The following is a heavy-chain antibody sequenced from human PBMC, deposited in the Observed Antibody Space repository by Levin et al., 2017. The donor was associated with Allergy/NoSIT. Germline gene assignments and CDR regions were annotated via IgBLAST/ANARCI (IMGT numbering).Heavy chain of an antibody. J-gene: IGHJ6*03. CDR3: TSGDYGDYDYYYYMDV. CDR1: GFTFSGSA. V-gene: IGHV3-73*01. CDR2: IRSKANSYAT. Sequence: GGSLRLSCAASGFTFSGSAMHWVRQASGKGLEWVGRIRSKANSYATAYAASVKGRFTISRDYSKNTAYLQMNSLKTDDTAVYYCTSGDYGDYDYYYYMDVWGKGTTVTVSS. D-gene: IGHD4-17*01.